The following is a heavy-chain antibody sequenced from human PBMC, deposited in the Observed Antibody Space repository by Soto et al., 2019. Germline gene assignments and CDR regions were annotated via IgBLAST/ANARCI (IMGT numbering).Heavy chain of an antibody. J-gene: IGHJ6*03. Sequence: GGSLRLSCAASGFTFDDYGMSWVRQAPGKGLEWVSGINWNGGSTGYADSVKGRFTISRDNAKNSLYLQMNSLRAEDTALYHCARVRLPEFGVVIHPNYYYYYYMDVWGKGTTVTVSS. V-gene: IGHV3-20*01. D-gene: IGHD3-3*01. CDR1: GFTFDDYG. CDR3: ARVRLPEFGVVIHPNYYYYYYMDV. CDR2: INWNGGST.